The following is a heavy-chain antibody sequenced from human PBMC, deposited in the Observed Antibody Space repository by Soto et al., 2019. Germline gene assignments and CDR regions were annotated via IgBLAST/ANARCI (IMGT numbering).Heavy chain of an antibody. V-gene: IGHV3-23*01. CDR2: ISASGIVT. CDR3: VKDPAPAYCSSSCYLF. CDR1: GFTFSSYA. Sequence: GGSLRLSCAASGFTFSSYAMSWVRQAPGKGLEWVSVISASGIVTYYADSVKGRFTISRDNSKNTLSLQVNSLRAEDTAVYYCVKDPAPAYCSSSCYLFWGQGTLVTAPQ. J-gene: IGHJ4*02. D-gene: IGHD2-2*01.